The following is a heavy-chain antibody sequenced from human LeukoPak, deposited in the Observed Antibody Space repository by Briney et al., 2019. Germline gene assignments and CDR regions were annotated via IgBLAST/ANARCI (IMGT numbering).Heavy chain of an antibody. Sequence: SETLSLTCTVSGGSISSYYWSWIRQPAGKGLEWIGRIYTSGSTNYNPSLKSRGTMSVDTSKNQFALKLSSVTAADTAVYYCARRSTYCSSTSCYGGSWDYWGQGTLVTVSS. CDR1: GGSISSYY. D-gene: IGHD2-2*01. J-gene: IGHJ4*02. CDR3: ARRSTYCSSTSCYGGSWDY. V-gene: IGHV4-4*07. CDR2: IYTSGST.